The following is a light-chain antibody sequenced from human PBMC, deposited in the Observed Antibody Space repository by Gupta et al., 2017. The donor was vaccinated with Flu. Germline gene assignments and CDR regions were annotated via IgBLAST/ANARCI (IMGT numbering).Light chain of an antibody. CDR3: SSYTSSSSTV. CDR1: SSDVGGYNY. Sequence: QSALTQPASVSGSPGQSITISCTGTSSDVGGYNYVSWYQQHPGKAPKLMIYEVSNRPSGVSNRFSGSKSCNTASLTISGLQAEDEADYYCSSYTSSSSTVVGGGTKLTVL. CDR2: EVS. V-gene: IGLV2-14*01. J-gene: IGLJ3*02.